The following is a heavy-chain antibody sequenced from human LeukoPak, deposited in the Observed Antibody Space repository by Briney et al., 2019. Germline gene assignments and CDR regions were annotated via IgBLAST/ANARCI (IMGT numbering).Heavy chain of an antibody. Sequence: SETLSLTCTVSGGSISSSSYYWGWIRQPPGKGLEWIGSIYYSGSTYYNPSLKSRVAISVDTSKNQFSLKLSSVTAADTAVYYCARRGGYYDSSGYYDPPIDYWGQGTLVTVSS. CDR1: GGSISSSSYY. CDR2: IYYSGST. D-gene: IGHD3-22*01. J-gene: IGHJ4*02. V-gene: IGHV4-39*01. CDR3: ARRGGYYDSSGYYDPPIDY.